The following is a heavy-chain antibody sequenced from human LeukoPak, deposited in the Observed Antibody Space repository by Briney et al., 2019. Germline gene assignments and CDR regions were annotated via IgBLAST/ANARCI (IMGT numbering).Heavy chain of an antibody. Sequence: PGGSLRLSCAASGFTFSSYSMNWVRQAPGKGLEWVSSISSSTSFKYYADSVKGRFTISRDNAKNSLYLQMNSLRAEDTAVYCCAREGIAGYYFDYWGQGTLITVSS. J-gene: IGHJ4*02. V-gene: IGHV3-21*01. CDR2: ISSSTSFK. CDR3: AREGIAGYYFDY. CDR1: GFTFSSYS. D-gene: IGHD6-13*01.